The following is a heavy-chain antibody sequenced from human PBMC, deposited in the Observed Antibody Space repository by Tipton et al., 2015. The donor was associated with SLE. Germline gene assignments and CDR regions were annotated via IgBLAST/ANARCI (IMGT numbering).Heavy chain of an antibody. Sequence: LRLSCAVYGGSFSGYYWSWIRQPPGKGLEWIGEINHSGSTNYNPSLKSRVTISVDTSKNHFSLKLSSVTAADTAVYYCARGNSSFNYWGQGTLVTVSS. V-gene: IGHV4-34*01. CDR1: GGSFSGYY. CDR3: ARGNSSFNY. J-gene: IGHJ4*02. D-gene: IGHD6-13*01. CDR2: INHSGST.